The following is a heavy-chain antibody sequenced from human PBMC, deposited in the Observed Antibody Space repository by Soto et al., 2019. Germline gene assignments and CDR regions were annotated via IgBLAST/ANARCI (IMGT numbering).Heavy chain of an antibody. Sequence: EVQLLESGGGLVPPGGSLRLSCAASGFTFSSYDMSWVRQAPGEGLEWLAGITFRGDNTYYADSVKGRFTLSRDNSRNRLDLQMNSLKVEDTALYYCAKLGTMGVFDNWGQGTLLTVSS. V-gene: IGHV3-23*01. J-gene: IGHJ4*02. CDR1: GFTFSSYD. CDR3: AKLGTMGVFDN. CDR2: ITFRGDNT. D-gene: IGHD1-1*01.